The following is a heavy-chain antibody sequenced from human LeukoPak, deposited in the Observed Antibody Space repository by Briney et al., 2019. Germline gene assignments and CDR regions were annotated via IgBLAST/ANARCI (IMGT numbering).Heavy chain of an antibody. D-gene: IGHD3-22*01. J-gene: IGHJ5*02. CDR2: YDPEDEKV. CDR3: ATATDYEGSSGYSFDA. Sequence: ASVKVSCKVPGYALTALAIHWVQQAPGQGLQWMGGYDPEDEKVVYAQTFQGRLTMTEDTSTDTAYMELAGLTSEDTAVYYCATATDYEGSSGYSFDAWGQGTLVTVSS. CDR1: GYALTALA. V-gene: IGHV1-24*01.